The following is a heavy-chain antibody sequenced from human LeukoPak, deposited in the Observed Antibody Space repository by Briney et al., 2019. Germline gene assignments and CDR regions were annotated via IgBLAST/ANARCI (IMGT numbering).Heavy chain of an antibody. CDR3: ARSSDILTGYSYYFDY. D-gene: IGHD3-9*01. Sequence: SETLSLTCTVSGGSISSYYWSWIRQPPGKGPEWIGYIYYSGSTNYNPSLKSRVTISVDTSKNQFSLKLSSVTAADTAVYYCARSSDILTGYSYYFDYWGQGTLVTVSS. J-gene: IGHJ4*02. CDR2: IYYSGST. CDR1: GGSISSYY. V-gene: IGHV4-59*01.